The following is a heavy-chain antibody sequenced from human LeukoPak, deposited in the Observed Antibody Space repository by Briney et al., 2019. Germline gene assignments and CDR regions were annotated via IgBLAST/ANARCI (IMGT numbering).Heavy chain of an antibody. D-gene: IGHD3-22*01. CDR2: ISGSGGST. Sequence: PGGSLRLSCAASGFTFSSYAMSWARQAPGRGLEWVSAISGSGGSTYYADSVKGRFTISRDNSKNTLYLQMNSLRAEDTAVYYCAKDQPFYYDSSGYMAPFDYWGQGTLVTVSS. CDR1: GFTFSSYA. J-gene: IGHJ4*02. CDR3: AKDQPFYYDSSGYMAPFDY. V-gene: IGHV3-23*01.